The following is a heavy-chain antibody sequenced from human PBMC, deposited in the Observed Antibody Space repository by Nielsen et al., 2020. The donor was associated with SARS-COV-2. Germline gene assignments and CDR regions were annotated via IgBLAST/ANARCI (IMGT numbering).Heavy chain of an antibody. Sequence: SVKVSCKASGYTFTSYGISWVRQAPGQGLEWMGGIIPIFGTANYAQKFQGRVTITADESTSTAYMELSSLRSEDTAVYYCARDTEPLGFYDSSGYYPINLDYWGQGILVTVSS. CDR3: ARDTEPLGFYDSSGYYPINLDY. D-gene: IGHD3-22*01. V-gene: IGHV1-69*13. CDR2: IIPIFGTA. CDR1: GYTFTSYG. J-gene: IGHJ4*02.